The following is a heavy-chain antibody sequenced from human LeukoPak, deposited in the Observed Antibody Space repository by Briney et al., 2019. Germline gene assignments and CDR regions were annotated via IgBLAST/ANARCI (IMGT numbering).Heavy chain of an antibody. Sequence: PGGTLRLSCAASGSTFRSYAMSWARHAPGKGLEQGSAISGSGGSTYYADSVKGRFTISRDNSKNTLYLQMNSLRAEDTAVYYCAKAGRYSGYDFDYWGQGTLVTVSS. D-gene: IGHD5-12*01. V-gene: IGHV3-23*01. CDR1: GSTFRSYA. J-gene: IGHJ4*02. CDR2: ISGSGGST. CDR3: AKAGRYSGYDFDY.